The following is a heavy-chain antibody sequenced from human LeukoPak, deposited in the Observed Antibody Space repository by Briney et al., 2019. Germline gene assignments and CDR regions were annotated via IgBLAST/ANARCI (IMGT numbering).Heavy chain of an antibody. V-gene: IGHV4-59*01. J-gene: IGHJ4*02. CDR1: GGSISSYY. CDR3: ARGPVRGVISRRIDY. Sequence: SETLSLTCTVSGGSISSYYWSWVRQPPGKGLEWIGYIYYSGSTNYNPSLKSRVTISVDTSKNQFSLKLSSVTAADTAVYYCARGPVRGVISRRIDYWGQGTLVTVSS. D-gene: IGHD3-10*01. CDR2: IYYSGST.